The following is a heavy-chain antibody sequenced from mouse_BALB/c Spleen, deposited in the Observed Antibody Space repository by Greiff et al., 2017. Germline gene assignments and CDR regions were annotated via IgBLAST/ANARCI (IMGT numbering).Heavy chain of an antibody. J-gene: IGHJ1*01. Sequence: EVKLVESGGGLVKPGGSLKLSCAASGFTFSDYYMYWVRQTPEKRLEWVATISDGGSYTYYPDSVKGRFTISRDNAKNNLYLQMSSLKSEDTAMYYCARRSPYGNYDWYFDVWGAGTTVTVSS. CDR3: ARRSPYGNYDWYFDV. CDR2: ISDGGSYT. D-gene: IGHD2-1*01. CDR1: GFTFSDYY. V-gene: IGHV5-4*02.